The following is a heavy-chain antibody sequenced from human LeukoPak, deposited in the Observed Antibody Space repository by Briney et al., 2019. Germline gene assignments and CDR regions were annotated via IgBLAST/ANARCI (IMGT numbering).Heavy chain of an antibody. D-gene: IGHD6-19*01. J-gene: IGHJ5*02. Sequence: SETLSLTCTVSGGSISSYYWSWIRQPPGKGLEWIGYIYYSGSTNYNPSLKSRVTISVDTSKNQFSLKLGSVTAADTAVYYCARGRVAGSSGWYRKINWFDPWGQGTLVTVSS. CDR3: ARGRVAGSSGWYRKINWFDP. CDR1: GGSISSYY. CDR2: IYYSGST. V-gene: IGHV4-59*01.